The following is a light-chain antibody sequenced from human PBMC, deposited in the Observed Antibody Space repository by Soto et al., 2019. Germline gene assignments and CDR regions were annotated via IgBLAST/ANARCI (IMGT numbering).Light chain of an antibody. CDR3: SSYTRSSALDVV. CDR1: SSDIGDYKY. V-gene: IGLV2-14*01. J-gene: IGLJ2*01. CDR2: EVT. Sequence: QSALTQPASASGSPGQSITISCTGSSSDIGDYKYVSWYQQHPGKAPKLMIYEVTNRPSGVSHRFSGSKSGNTASLTISGLQAEDEADYYCSSYTRSSALDVVFGGGTKLTVL.